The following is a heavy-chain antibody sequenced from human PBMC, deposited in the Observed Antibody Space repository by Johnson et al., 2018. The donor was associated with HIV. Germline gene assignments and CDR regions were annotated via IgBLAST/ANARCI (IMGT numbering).Heavy chain of an antibody. J-gene: IGHJ3*02. CDR3: AKSGSYYDSSAYHDAFDI. CDR2: IRYDGSDK. CDR1: GFTFSSYG. Sequence: QVQLVESRGGVVQPGGSLILSCAASGFTFSSYGMHWVRQAPGKGLEWVSFIRYDGSDKYYADSVKGRFTISRDNSKNTLYLQMNSLRPEDTAVYYCAKSGSYYDSSAYHDAFDIWGQGTMVTVSS. D-gene: IGHD3-22*01. V-gene: IGHV3-30*02.